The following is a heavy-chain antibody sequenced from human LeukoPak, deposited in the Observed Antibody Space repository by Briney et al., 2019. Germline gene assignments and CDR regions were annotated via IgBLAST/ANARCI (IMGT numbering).Heavy chain of an antibody. CDR3: ARGGGTGDLIFDY. Sequence: SETLSLTCTVSGDSISSYYWSWIRQPPGKGLEWIGYISYSGSTNYNPSFKSRVTISVETSKTQYSLKLSSVTAADTAVYYRARGGGTGDLIFDYWGQGTLVTVSS. CDR1: GDSISSYY. D-gene: IGHD7-27*01. CDR2: ISYSGST. J-gene: IGHJ4*02. V-gene: IGHV4-59*08.